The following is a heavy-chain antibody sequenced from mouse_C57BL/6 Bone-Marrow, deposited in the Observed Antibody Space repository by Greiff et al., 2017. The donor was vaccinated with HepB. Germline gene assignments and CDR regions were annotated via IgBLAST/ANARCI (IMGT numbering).Heavy chain of an antibody. CDR1: GFTFSDYG. CDR2: ISNLAYSI. Sequence: EVKVVESGGGLVQPGGSLKLSCAASGFTFSDYGMAWVRQAPRKGPEWVAFISNLAYSIYYADTVTGRFTISRENAKNTQYLEMSSLRSEDTAMYYCARQRNYWYFDVWGTGTTVTVSS. J-gene: IGHJ1*03. CDR3: ARQRNYWYFDV. V-gene: IGHV5-15*01.